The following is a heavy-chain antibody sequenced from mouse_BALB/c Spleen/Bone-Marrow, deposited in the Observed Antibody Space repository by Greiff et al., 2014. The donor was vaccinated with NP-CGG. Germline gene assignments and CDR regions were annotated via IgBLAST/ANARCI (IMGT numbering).Heavy chain of an antibody. CDR1: GFIFSSYA. J-gene: IGHJ3*01. CDR3: ARGGGYDYGSWFAY. V-gene: IGHV5-6-5*01. Sequence: EVKLVESGGGLVKPGGSLKLSCAASGFIFSSYAMSWVRQTPEKRLEWVASISSGGSTYYPDSVKGRFTISRDNARNILYLRMSSLRSEDTAMYYCARGGGYDYGSWFAYWGQGTLVTVSA. D-gene: IGHD2-4*01. CDR2: ISSGGST.